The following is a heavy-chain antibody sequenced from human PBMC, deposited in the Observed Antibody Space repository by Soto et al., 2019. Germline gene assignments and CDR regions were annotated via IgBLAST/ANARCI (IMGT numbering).Heavy chain of an antibody. J-gene: IGHJ3*02. CDR2: ISSSSSTI. CDR3: GGGWGSSSLSAFAI. D-gene: IGHD6-6*01. CDR1: GITFNSFS. V-gene: IGHV3-48*01. Sequence: EVQLVESGGGLVQPGGSLRLSCAASGITFNSFSMNWVRQAPGKGLEWVSYISSSSSTIFYADSVKGRFTIARDNANNSLYLQMNSLRVEDTAVYYCGGGWGSSSLSAFAIWGQGTMVTVSS.